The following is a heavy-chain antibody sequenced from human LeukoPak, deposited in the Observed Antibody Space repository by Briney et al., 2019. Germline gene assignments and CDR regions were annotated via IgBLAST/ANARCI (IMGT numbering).Heavy chain of an antibody. J-gene: IGHJ4*02. CDR1: GYSFTSYY. D-gene: IGHD5-18*01. Sequence: GESLKISCKGSGYSFTSYYMHWVRQAPGQGLEWMGWINPNSGGTNYAQKFQGRVTMTRDTSISTAYMELSRLRSDDTAVYYCARVRVDTARPFDYWGQGTLVTVSS. V-gene: IGHV1-2*02. CDR2: INPNSGGT. CDR3: ARVRVDTARPFDY.